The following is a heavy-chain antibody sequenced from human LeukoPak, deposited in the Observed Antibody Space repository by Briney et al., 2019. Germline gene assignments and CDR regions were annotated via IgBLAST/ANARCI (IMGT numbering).Heavy chain of an antibody. J-gene: IGHJ3*02. Sequence: ASVKVSCKASGYSFTYRYLHWVRQAPGQALEWMGWITPFNDNTNYAQKFQDRVTFTRDRSMTTAYMELSSLRSEGTAMYYCASIGNYGGNFAFDIWGQGTMVTVSS. CDR1: GYSFTYRY. CDR3: ASIGNYGGNFAFDI. CDR2: ITPFNDNT. V-gene: IGHV1-45*02. D-gene: IGHD4-23*01.